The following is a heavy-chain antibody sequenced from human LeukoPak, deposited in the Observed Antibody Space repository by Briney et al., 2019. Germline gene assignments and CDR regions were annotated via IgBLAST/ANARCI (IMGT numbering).Heavy chain of an antibody. J-gene: IGHJ4*02. CDR1: GGSFSGYY. D-gene: IGHD6-13*01. V-gene: IGHV4-34*01. Sequence: SETLSLTCALYGGSFSGYYWSWIRQPPGKGLEWIGEINHSGSTNYNPSLKSRVTISVDTSKNQFSLKLSSVTAADTAVYYCATLPRIAAPNWGQGTLVTVSS. CDR3: ATLPRIAAPN. CDR2: INHSGST.